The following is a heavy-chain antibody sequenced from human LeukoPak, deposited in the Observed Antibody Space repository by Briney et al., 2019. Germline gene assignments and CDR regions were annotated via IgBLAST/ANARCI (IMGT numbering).Heavy chain of an antibody. V-gene: IGHV4-39*01. J-gene: IGHJ6*03. CDR3: ARQYSNYYYYFYMDV. CDR2: IYYSGGA. CDR1: GGSISSGTYF. Sequence: PSETLSLTCTVSGGSISSGTYFWGWVRQPPGKGLEWIGSIYYSGGASYNPSLKSRVTISVDTSKNQFSLNLSSVTAADTAVYYCARQYSNYYYYFYMDVWGKGTTVTVSS. D-gene: IGHD4-11*01.